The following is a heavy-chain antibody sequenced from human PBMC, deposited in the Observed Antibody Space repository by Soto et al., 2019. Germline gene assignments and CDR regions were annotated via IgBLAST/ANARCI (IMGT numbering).Heavy chain of an antibody. Sequence: SETLSLTCAVYGGSFSGYYWSWIRQPPGKGLEWIGEINHSGSTNYNPSLKSRVTISVDTSKNQFSLKLSSVTAADTAVYYCARLDYGDFQTIYYYYGMDVWGQGTTVTVSS. V-gene: IGHV4-34*01. CDR3: ARLDYGDFQTIYYYYGMDV. CDR1: GGSFSGYY. CDR2: INHSGST. D-gene: IGHD4-17*01. J-gene: IGHJ6*02.